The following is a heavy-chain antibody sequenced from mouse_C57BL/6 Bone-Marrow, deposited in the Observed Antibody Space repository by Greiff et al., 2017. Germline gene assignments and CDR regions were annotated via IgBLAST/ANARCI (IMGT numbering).Heavy chain of an antibody. D-gene: IGHD1-1*01. CDR2: MSGGGGNT. CDR3: SRQVTTVLATKYFDV. V-gene: IGHV5-9*01. CDR1: GFTFSSYT. J-gene: IGHJ1*03. Sequence: DVQLVESGGGLVKPGGSLKLSCAASGFTFSSYTMSWVRQTPEKRLQWVAAMSGGGGNTYYPDSVKGRFTISRDNDKNILYLQMSSLRSEDTALYYCSRQVTTVLATKYFDVWGTGTTVTVSS.